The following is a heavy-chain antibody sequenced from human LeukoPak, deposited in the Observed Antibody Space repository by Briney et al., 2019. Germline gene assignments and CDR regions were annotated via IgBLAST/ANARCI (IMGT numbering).Heavy chain of an antibody. J-gene: IGHJ4*02. Sequence: GGSLRLSCAASGFTFTSYAMSWVRQAPGKGLEWVSSISGNGDSRNYAYSVKGRFTISRDNSKSTLYLEMNSLRAEDTAVYYCAKNPLVAGTIYFDSWGQGALLTVSS. CDR2: ISGNGDSR. CDR3: AKNPLVAGTIYFDS. D-gene: IGHD6-19*01. V-gene: IGHV3-23*01. CDR1: GFTFTSYA.